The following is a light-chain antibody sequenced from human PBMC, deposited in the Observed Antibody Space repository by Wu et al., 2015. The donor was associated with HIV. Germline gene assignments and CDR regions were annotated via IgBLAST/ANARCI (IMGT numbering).Light chain of an antibody. CDR3: QQRRNWPLT. V-gene: IGKV3-11*01. J-gene: IGKJ3*01. CDR1: QSVSSY. Sequence: EIVLTQSPATLSLSPGERATLSCRASQSVSSYLAWYQQKPGQAPRLLIYDASNRATGIPARFSGSGSGTDFTLTISSLDPEDFALYYCQQRRNWPLTFGPGTKVEIK. CDR2: DAS.